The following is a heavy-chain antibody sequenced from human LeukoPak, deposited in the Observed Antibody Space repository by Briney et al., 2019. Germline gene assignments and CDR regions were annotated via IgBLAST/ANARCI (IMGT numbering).Heavy chain of an antibody. Sequence: PGGSLRLSCAASGFTFSSYGMHWVRQAPGKGLEWVAFIRYDGSNKYYADSVKDRFTISRDNSKNTLYLQMNSLRAEDTAVYYCAKSDLVVTVILFDYWGQGTLVTVSS. D-gene: IGHD3-22*01. CDR3: AKSDLVVTVILFDY. J-gene: IGHJ4*02. CDR1: GFTFSSYG. CDR2: IRYDGSNK. V-gene: IGHV3-30*02.